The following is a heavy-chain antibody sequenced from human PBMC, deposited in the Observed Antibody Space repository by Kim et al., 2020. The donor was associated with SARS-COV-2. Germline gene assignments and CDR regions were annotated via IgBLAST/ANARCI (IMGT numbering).Heavy chain of an antibody. V-gene: IGHV3-9*01. Sequence: GGSLRLSCAASGFKFDDSAMHWVRQVPGKGLEWVAGVSWDSGSTGYADSVKGRFTVYRDNAKNSLYLQMDSLRSDDTAFYYCAKAGSYSSSPNWFDPWGRGTLVTVSS. D-gene: IGHD2-2*01. CDR2: VSWDSGST. J-gene: IGHJ5*02. CDR3: AKAGSYSSSPNWFDP. CDR1: GFKFDDSA.